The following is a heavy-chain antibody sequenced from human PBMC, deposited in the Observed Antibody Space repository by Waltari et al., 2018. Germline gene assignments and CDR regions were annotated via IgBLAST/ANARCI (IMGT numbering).Heavy chain of an antibody. Sequence: QVQLQESGPGLVKPSETLSLPCTVSGYSISSGYYRGWIRQPPGKVLEWIGGIYHSGNTYYNPSLKSRVTISVDTSKNQFSLKLTSVTAADTAVYYCAKYNFWSGSPFDYWGQGTLVTVSS. CDR2: IYHSGNT. D-gene: IGHD3-3*01. CDR1: GYSISSGYY. V-gene: IGHV4-38-2*02. CDR3: AKYNFWSGSPFDY. J-gene: IGHJ4*02.